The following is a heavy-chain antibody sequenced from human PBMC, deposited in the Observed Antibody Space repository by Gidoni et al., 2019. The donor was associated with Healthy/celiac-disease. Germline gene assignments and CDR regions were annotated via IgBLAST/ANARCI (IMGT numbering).Heavy chain of an antibody. D-gene: IGHD3-10*01. J-gene: IGHJ6*02. Sequence: VQLVESGGGLVKPRGSLRLSRAASGLTFRSYSMNWVRQAPGKGLELVSSISSSSSYIYYADSVKGRFTISRDNAKNSLYLQMNSLRAEDTXXYYCAREVSGSEGYYYYGMDVWGQGTTXXVSS. CDR1: GLTFRSYS. V-gene: IGHV3-21*01. CDR3: AREVSGSEGYYYYGMDV. CDR2: ISSSSSYI.